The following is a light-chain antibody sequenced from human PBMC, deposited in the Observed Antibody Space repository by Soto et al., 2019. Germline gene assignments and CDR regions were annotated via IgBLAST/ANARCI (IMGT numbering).Light chain of an antibody. CDR3: SSFSSSSTPYV. Sequence: QSALTQPASVSGSPGRSITISCTGTSTDVGGYKYVSWYQQHPGTAPKLMIFEVNGRPSGVSDRFSGSKSGNTSSLTISGLQPEDDADYYCSSFSSSSTPYVFGTGNKVPVL. J-gene: IGLJ1*01. CDR2: EVN. V-gene: IGLV2-14*01. CDR1: STDVGGYKY.